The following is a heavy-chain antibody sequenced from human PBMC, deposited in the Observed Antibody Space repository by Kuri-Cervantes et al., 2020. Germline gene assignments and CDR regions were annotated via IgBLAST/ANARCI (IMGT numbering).Heavy chain of an antibody. J-gene: IGHJ4*02. D-gene: IGHD7-27*01. V-gene: IGHV1-69*10. CDR3: ARERKWGRSYYFDS. CDR2: IIPILGTT. Sequence: SSEKVSCKNSVSTFSNYGVGWVRQAPGEGLAWMGGIIPILGTTHYAQKLQHRVTFTADKSTSTAYMELSIRRFEDTDVYYCARERKWGRSYYFDSWGQGTLVTVSS. CDR1: VSTFSNYG.